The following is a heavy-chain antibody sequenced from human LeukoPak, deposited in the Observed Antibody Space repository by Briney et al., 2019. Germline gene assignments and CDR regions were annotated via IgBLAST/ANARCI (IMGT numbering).Heavy chain of an antibody. CDR1: GGSISSGGYY. V-gene: IGHV4-31*03. Sequence: SQTLSLTRTVSGGSISSGGYYWSWIRQHPGKGLEWIGYIYYSGSTYYNPSLKSRVTISVDTSKNQFSLKLSSVTAADTAVYYCAREGEVREMTTWGRGTLVTVSS. CDR3: AREGEVREMTT. CDR2: IYYSGST. J-gene: IGHJ4*02. D-gene: IGHD5-24*01.